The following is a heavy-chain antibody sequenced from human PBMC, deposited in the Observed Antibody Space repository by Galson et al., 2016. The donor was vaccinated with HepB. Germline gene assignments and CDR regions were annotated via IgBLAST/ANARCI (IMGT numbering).Heavy chain of an antibody. J-gene: IGHJ6*02. Sequence: QSGAEVKKPGASVKVSCKTSGYTFGNYGISWVRQAPGQGLEWMGWISAYNGDTTYGQKFQGRVTMTTDTSTSTAYMELRSLRSDDTAVYYCARPNSTYYYDSGDYRLAYYGMDVWGQGTTVTVSS. CDR3: ARPNSTYYYDSGDYRLAYYGMDV. D-gene: IGHD3-22*01. CDR2: ISAYNGDT. V-gene: IGHV1-18*04. CDR1: GYTFGNYG.